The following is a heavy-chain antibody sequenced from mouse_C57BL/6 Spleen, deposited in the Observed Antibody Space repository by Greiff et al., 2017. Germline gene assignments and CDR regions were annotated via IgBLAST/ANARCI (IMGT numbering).Heavy chain of an antibody. CDR1: GYTFTSYW. J-gene: IGHJ2*01. CDR3: AREEAAQYDFDY. CDR2: IIPSNGGT. Sequence: QVQLQQPGTELVKPGASVKLSCKASGYTFTSYWMHWVKQRPGQGLEWIGNIIPSNGGTNYNEKFKSKATMTVDKSSSTAYMQLSSLTSEDSAVYYCAREEAAQYDFDYWGQGTTLTVSS. V-gene: IGHV1-53*01. D-gene: IGHD2-14*01.